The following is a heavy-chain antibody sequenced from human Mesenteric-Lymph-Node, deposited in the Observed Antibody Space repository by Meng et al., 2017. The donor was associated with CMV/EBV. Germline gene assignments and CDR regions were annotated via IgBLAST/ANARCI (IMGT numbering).Heavy chain of an antibody. Sequence: EGHLGESGGGFVQPGGSLRLSCAASGFNVRDKYMSWVRQAPGKGLEWVCIIYRGDNTYYIDSVKDRFTVSRDNSKNTMYLQMNSLRVEDTAVYYCTGDSVSNPNLDYWGQGTLVTVSS. CDR3: TGDSVSNPNLDY. V-gene: IGHV3-66*01. CDR2: IYRGDNT. CDR1: GFNVRDKY. J-gene: IGHJ4*02. D-gene: IGHD3-10*01.